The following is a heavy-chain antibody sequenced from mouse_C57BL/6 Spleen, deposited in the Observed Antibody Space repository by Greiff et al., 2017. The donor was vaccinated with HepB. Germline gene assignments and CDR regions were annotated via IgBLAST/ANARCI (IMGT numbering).Heavy chain of an antibody. CDR1: GFSFNTYA. D-gene: IGHD1-1*01. V-gene: IGHV10-1*01. CDR2: IRSKSNNYAT. CDR3: VRGVDYYGSREGDY. Sequence: EVQLVESGGGLVQPKGSLKLSCAASGFSFNTYAMNWVRQAPGKGLEWVARIRSKSNNYATYYADSVKDRFTISRDDSESMLYLQMNNLKTEDPAMYYCVRGVDYYGSREGDYWGQGTTRTVSS. J-gene: IGHJ2*01.